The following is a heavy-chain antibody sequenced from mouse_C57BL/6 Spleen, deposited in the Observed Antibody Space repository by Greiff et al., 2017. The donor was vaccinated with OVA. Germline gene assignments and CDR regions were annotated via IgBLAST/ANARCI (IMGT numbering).Heavy chain of an antibody. CDR3: ARSTVVATRYYYAMDY. V-gene: IGHV1-54*01. D-gene: IGHD1-1*01. CDR2: INPGSGGT. J-gene: IGHJ4*01. Sequence: QVQLQQSGAELVRPGTSVKVSCKASGYAFTNYLIEWVKQRPGQGLEWIGVINPGSGGTNYNEKFQGKATLTADKSSSTAYMQLSSLTSEDSAVYFCARSTVVATRYYYAMDYWGQGTSVTVSS. CDR1: GYAFTNYL.